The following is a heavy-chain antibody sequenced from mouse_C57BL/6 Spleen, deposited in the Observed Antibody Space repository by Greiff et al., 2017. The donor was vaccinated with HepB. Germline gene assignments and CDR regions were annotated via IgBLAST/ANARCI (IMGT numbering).Heavy chain of an antibody. CDR1: GFSLTSYG. V-gene: IGHV2-6-1*01. J-gene: IGHJ4*01. Sequence: QVQLKESGPGLVAPSQSLSITCTVSGFSLTSYGVHWVRQPPGKGLEWLVVIWSDGSTTYNSALKSRLSISKDNSKSQVFLKMNSLQTDDTAMYYCARHGTTVVPYAMDYWGQGTSVTVSS. CDR2: IWSDGST. D-gene: IGHD1-1*01. CDR3: ARHGTTVVPYAMDY.